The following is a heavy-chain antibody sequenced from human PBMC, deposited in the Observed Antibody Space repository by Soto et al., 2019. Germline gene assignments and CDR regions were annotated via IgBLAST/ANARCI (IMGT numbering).Heavy chain of an antibody. J-gene: IGHJ4*02. CDR1: GYTFTSYG. Sequence: QVQLVQSGAEVKKPGASVKVSCKASGYTFTSYGISWVRQAPGQGLEWMGWISAYNGNTNYAQKLQGRVTMTTDTTTSTAYMELRSMRSDYTAVYSCARDSRLWGSLDYWGQGTLVTVSS. V-gene: IGHV1-18*01. CDR2: ISAYNGNT. D-gene: IGHD3-10*01. CDR3: ARDSRLWGSLDY.